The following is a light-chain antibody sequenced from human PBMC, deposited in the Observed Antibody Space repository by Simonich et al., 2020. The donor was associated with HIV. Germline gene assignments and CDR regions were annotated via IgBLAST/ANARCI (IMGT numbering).Light chain of an antibody. Sequence: EIVMTQSPVTLSVSPGERATLSCRASQNVSSNLAWYQQKPGQAPSLLIYGASTRATGIPASFSGSGSGTDFTLKISRAEAEDVGVYYCMQNIQLPPTFGPGTKVDIK. V-gene: IGKV3-15*01. CDR1: QNVSSN. J-gene: IGKJ3*01. CDR3: MQNIQLPPT. CDR2: GAS.